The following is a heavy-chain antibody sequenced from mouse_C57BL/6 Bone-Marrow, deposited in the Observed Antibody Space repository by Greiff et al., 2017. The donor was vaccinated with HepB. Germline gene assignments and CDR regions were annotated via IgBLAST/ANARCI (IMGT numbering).Heavy chain of an antibody. D-gene: IGHD1-1*01. CDR2: IYPGSGNT. J-gene: IGHJ2*01. CDR1: GYTFTDYY. Sequence: QVQLQQSGAELVRPGASVKLSCKASGYTFTDYYINWVKQRPGQGLEWIARIYPGSGNTYYNEKFKGKATLTAEKDSRTAYMQISSLTSADSAVYFGARGDDGSHYFDDWGKGTTLTVSS. V-gene: IGHV1-76*01. CDR3: ARGDDGSHYFDD.